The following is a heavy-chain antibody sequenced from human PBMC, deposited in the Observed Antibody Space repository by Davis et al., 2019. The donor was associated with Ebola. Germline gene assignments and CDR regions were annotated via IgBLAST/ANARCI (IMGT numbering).Heavy chain of an antibody. CDR3: AREEDGYN. J-gene: IGHJ4*02. D-gene: IGHD5-24*01. CDR1: GGTFSSYA. CDR2: IIPILDIA. V-gene: IGHV1-69*04. Sequence: SVKVSCKASGGTFSSYAISWVRQAPGQGLEWMGRIIPILDIANYAQKFQDRVTITADKSTSTAYMELSSLRSEDTAVYYCAREEDGYNWGQGTLVTVSS.